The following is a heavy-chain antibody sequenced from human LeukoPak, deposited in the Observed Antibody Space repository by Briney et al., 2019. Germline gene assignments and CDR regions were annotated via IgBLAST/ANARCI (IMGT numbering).Heavy chain of an antibody. J-gene: IGHJ6*03. CDR1: GFTFDVFG. V-gene: IGHV3-20*04. Sequence: GGSLRLSCAASGFTFDVFGMRWVRRVPEKGLEWVAGINWSGDSIHYVDSVKGRFTISRDNAKNSLYLQMNSLRAEDTALYYCSRGVIIDFYFYYMDVWGKGTTVTVSS. CDR3: SRGVIIDFYFYYMDV. CDR2: INWSGDSI. D-gene: IGHD3-10*01.